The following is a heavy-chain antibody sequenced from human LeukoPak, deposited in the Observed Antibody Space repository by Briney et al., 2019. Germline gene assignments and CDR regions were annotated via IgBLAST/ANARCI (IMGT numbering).Heavy chain of an antibody. CDR1: GYISKSSG. J-gene: IGHJ6*03. CDR2: ISTYNGNT. CDR3: AYSISSPADYYYYMDV. Sequence: ASVKVSCKASGYISKSSGFSWVRQAPGQGLEWMGWISTYNGNTKFAQRFQGRVTMTTDTSTKTAYMELRSLRSDDTAVYYCAYSISSPADYYYYMDVWGKGTKVTVSS. V-gene: IGHV1-18*01. D-gene: IGHD6-6*01.